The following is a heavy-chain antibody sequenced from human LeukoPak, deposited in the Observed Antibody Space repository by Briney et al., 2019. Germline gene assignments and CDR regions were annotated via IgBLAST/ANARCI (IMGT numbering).Heavy chain of an antibody. Sequence: PGGSLRLSCAASGFTFSSYWMHWVRQAPGKGLVWVSRINSDGSSTSYADSVKGRFTISRDNAKNTLYLQMNSLRAEDTAVYYCAREFLRPTIYCSSTCCYAGFDYWGQGTLVTVSS. J-gene: IGHJ4*02. CDR2: INSDGSST. D-gene: IGHD2-2*01. V-gene: IGHV3-74*01. CDR1: GFTFSSYW. CDR3: AREFLRPTIYCSSTCCYAGFDY.